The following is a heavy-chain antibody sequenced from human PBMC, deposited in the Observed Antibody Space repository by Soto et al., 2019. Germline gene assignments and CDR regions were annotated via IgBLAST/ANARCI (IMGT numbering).Heavy chain of an antibody. J-gene: IGHJ5*02. CDR3: ARKAGLVSLYHKALDT. Sequence: PGGSLRLSCATSGFTFSIYAMSWVRQAPGKGLEWVSVISGSDGRTYYEDSVKGRFNISRDNSKNTLFLKMNSLRGEDTDVYYCARKAGLVSLYHKALDTRGQGTLVTVSS. CDR1: GFTFSIYA. CDR2: ISGSDGRT. V-gene: IGHV3-23*01. D-gene: IGHD2-2*01.